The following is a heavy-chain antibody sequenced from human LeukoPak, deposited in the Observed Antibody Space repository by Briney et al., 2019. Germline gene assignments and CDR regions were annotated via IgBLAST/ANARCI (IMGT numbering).Heavy chain of an antibody. CDR1: GFTFSSYA. CDR3: ARKLRGWFDP. J-gene: IGHJ5*02. V-gene: IGHV3-23*01. D-gene: IGHD4-23*01. CDR2: ISGSGGST. Sequence: SGGSLRLSCAASGFTFSSYAMSWVRQAPGKGLEWVSDISGSGGSTYYADSVKGRFTISRDNSKNTLYLQMNSLRAEDTAVYYCARKLRGWFDPWGQGTLVTVSS.